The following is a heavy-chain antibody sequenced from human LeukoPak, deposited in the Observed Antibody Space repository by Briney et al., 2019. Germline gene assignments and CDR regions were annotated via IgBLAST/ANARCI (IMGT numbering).Heavy chain of an antibody. CDR1: GGSISSSSYY. CDR2: IYYSGST. Sequence: SETLSLTCTVSGGSISSSSYYWGWIRQPPGKGLEWIGSIYYSGSTYYNPSLKSRVTISVDTSKNQFSLKLSSVTAADTAVYYCARGRYGGLFGYWGQGTLVTVSS. V-gene: IGHV4-39*07. D-gene: IGHD4-23*01. CDR3: ARGRYGGLFGY. J-gene: IGHJ4*02.